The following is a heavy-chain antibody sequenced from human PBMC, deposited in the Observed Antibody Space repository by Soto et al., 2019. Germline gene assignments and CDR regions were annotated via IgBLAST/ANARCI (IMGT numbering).Heavy chain of an antibody. J-gene: IGHJ4*02. V-gene: IGHV3-64*01. CDR3: ARDSGRYLGYFDY. CDR1: GFTFNTYF. D-gene: IGHD5-12*01. Sequence: GGSLRLSCAASGFTFNTYFMHWVRQAPGKGLEYVSSISGNGDSSFYANSVKGRFTISRDNSRNTLYLQMGSLRAEDMAVYYCARDSGRYLGYFDYWGQGTLVTVSS. CDR2: ISGNGDSS.